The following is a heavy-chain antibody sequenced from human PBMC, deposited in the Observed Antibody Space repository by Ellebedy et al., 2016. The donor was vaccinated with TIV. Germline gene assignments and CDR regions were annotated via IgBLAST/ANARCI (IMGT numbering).Heavy chain of an antibody. Sequence: GGSLRLSCAASGFTFSSYAMHWVRQAPGKGLEWVAVISYDGSNKYYADSVKGRFTISRDNAKNSLYLQMNSLRAEDTAVYYCARGHSNNWYYLCDYWGQGTLVTVSS. CDR3: ARGHSNNWYYLCDY. J-gene: IGHJ4*02. D-gene: IGHD6-13*01. CDR1: GFTFSSYA. V-gene: IGHV3-30-3*01. CDR2: ISYDGSNK.